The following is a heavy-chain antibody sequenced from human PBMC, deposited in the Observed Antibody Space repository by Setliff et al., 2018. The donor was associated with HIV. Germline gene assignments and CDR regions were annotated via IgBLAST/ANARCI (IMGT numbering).Heavy chain of an antibody. CDR3: ARGGRDYYYYYYMDV. CDR1: GFTFSSYA. J-gene: IGHJ6*03. V-gene: IGHV4-34*01. Sequence: SCAASGFTFSSYAMTWVRQPPGKGLEWIGEINHSGSTNYNPSLKSRVTISVDTSKNQFSLKLSSVTAADTAVYYCARGGRDYYYYYYMDVWGKGTTVTVSS. CDR2: INHSGST.